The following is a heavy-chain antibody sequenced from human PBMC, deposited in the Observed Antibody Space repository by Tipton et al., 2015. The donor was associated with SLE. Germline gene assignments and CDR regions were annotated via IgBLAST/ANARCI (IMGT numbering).Heavy chain of an antibody. CDR2: ISSSSSYI. D-gene: IGHD6-13*01. J-gene: IGHJ1*01. CDR1: GFTFSSYS. CDR3: ARVAYSSSWYGYFQH. V-gene: IGHV3-21*01. Sequence: GSLRLSCAASGFTFSSYSMNWVRQAPGKGLEWVSSISSSSSYIYYADSVKGRFTISRDNAKNSLYLQMNSLRAEDTAVYYCARVAYSSSWYGYFQHWGQGTLVTVSS.